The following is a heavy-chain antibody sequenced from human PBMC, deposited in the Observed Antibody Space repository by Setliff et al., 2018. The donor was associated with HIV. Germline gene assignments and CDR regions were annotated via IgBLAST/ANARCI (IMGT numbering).Heavy chain of an antibody. D-gene: IGHD4-17*01. Sequence: GGSLRLSCVGSGFTFNGYAMNWVRQAPGKGLEWVSYISSSSSSIYYGDSVKGRFTISRDNAKNSLDLEMHSLTDEDTAVYYCVKDGDYRNGDYDAFDIWGQGTMVTVSS. CDR1: GFTFNGYA. CDR3: VKDGDYRNGDYDAFDI. J-gene: IGHJ3*02. CDR2: ISSSSSSI. V-gene: IGHV3-48*02.